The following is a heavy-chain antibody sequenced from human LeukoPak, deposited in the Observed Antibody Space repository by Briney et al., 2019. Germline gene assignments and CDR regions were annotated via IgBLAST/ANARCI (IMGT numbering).Heavy chain of an antibody. CDR1: GFTFNNYE. CDR2: IPSSGGTI. Sequence: GGSLRLSCAASGFTFNNYEMNWVRQAPGKGLEWVSYIPSSGGTIYYADSAKGRFTISRDNSKNTLYLQMNSLRAEDTAVYYCARDSGMITFGGVIVKGDYFNYWGQGTLVTVSS. J-gene: IGHJ4*02. D-gene: IGHD3-16*02. CDR3: ARDSGMITFGGVIVKGDYFNY. V-gene: IGHV3-48*03.